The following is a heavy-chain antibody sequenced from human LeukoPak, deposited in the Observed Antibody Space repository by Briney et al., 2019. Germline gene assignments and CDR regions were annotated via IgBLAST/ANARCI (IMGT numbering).Heavy chain of an antibody. CDR2: INAGNGNT. CDR1: GYTFTSYA. CDR3: ARDPHYTSNLDY. D-gene: IGHD3-3*01. Sequence: GASVKVSCKASGYTFTSYAMHWVRQAPGQRLEWMGWINAGNGNTKYSQKFQGRVTITRDTSASTAYMELSSLRSDDTAVYYCARDPHYTSNLDYWGQGTLVTVSS. V-gene: IGHV1-3*01. J-gene: IGHJ4*02.